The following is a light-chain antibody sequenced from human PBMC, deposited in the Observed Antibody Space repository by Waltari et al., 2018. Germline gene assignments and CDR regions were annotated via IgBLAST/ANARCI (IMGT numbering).Light chain of an antibody. CDR1: SLRRYY. Sequence: SSELTQDPAVSVALGQTVRITCQGDSLRRYYASWYQQRPGQAPRLVLYGQDNRPSGIADRFAGSTSGDTAAVTITGAQAEDEADYYCHARDTISTRGFGGGTRLTV. CDR2: GQD. CDR3: HARDTISTRG. V-gene: IGLV3-19*01. J-gene: IGLJ3*02.